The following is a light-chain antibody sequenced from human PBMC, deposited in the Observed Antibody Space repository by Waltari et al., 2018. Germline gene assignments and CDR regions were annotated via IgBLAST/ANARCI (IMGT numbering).Light chain of an antibody. CDR1: NIGRKD. J-gene: IGLJ3*02. Sequence: SYELTQPLSVSVALGQTARITCGGNNIGRKDVHWYQQKPGRAPVLVNRPSGIRGRFSRSNSGNTATLTISRAQAGDEADYYCQVYDSNTWVFGGGTKLTVL. CDR3: QVYDSNTWV. V-gene: IGLV3-9*01.